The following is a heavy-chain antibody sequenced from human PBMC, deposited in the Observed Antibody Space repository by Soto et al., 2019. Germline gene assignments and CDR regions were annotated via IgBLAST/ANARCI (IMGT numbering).Heavy chain of an antibody. CDR1: GFTFSSYA. CDR3: AKVPITGTIEFDY. V-gene: IGHV3-23*01. Sequence: GGSLRLSCAASGFTFSSYAMSWVRQAPGKGLEWVSTISGSGGNAYYADSVKGRFSISRDNSKNTLRLQMNSLRADDTAVYYCAKVPITGTIEFDYWSQGTLVTVSS. D-gene: IGHD1-7*01. J-gene: IGHJ4*02. CDR2: ISGSGGNA.